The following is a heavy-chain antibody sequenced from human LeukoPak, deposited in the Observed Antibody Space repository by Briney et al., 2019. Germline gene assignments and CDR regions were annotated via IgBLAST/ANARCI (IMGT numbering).Heavy chain of an antibody. CDR1: GGSISSSSYY. D-gene: IGHD2-21*01. Sequence: SETLSLTCTVSGGSISSSSYYWGWLRQPPGKGLEWIGSIYYSGSTYYNPSLKSRVTISVDTSKNQFSLKLSSVTAADTAVYYCARRPRGKIEDAFDIWGQGTMVTVSS. V-gene: IGHV4-39*01. J-gene: IGHJ3*02. CDR3: ARRPRGKIEDAFDI. CDR2: IYYSGST.